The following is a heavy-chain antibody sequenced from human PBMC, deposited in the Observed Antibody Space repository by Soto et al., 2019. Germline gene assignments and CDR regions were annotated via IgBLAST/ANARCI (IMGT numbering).Heavy chain of an antibody. CDR3: ARGGNKPRWYYFDY. D-gene: IGHD2-8*01. V-gene: IGHV3-30*16. CDR2: ISSDGDNK. J-gene: IGHJ4*02. Sequence: QVQLVESGGGVVQPGRPLRLSCAASGFAFSTYPMHWVRQAPGKGLEWVAVISSDGDNKYYADSVKGRLTISRDNSKNALYLEMNNVRGGDTAVFYCARGGNKPRWYYFDYWGQGVLVTVSS. CDR1: GFAFSTYP.